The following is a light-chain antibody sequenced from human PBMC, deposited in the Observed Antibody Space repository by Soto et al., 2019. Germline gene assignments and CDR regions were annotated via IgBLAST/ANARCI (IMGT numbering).Light chain of an antibody. J-gene: IGLJ2*01. CDR2: EVY. CDR1: SSDVGGYNY. V-gene: IGLV2-8*01. CDR3: ISFAARESLVV. Sequence: QSALTQPPSASGSPGQSVTISCTGTSSDVGGYNYVSWYQHHPDKAPKLIIYEVYKRPSGVPDRVSGSKSGNTASLTVSGLQAGDVAEYYCISFAARESLVVFAGGTPLAVL.